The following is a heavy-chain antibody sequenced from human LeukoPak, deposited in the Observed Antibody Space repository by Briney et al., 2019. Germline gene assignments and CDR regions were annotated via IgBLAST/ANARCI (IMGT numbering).Heavy chain of an antibody. CDR3: ARDRWNSSGWLFDY. D-gene: IGHD6-19*01. Sequence: SETLSLTCTVSGGSVSSGSYYWSWIRQPPGKGLEWIGYIYYSGSTSYNPSLKSRVTISVDASKNQLSLKLTSVTAADTAVYYCARDRWNSSGWLFDYWGQGTQVTVSS. CDR1: GGSVSSGSYY. CDR2: IYYSGST. J-gene: IGHJ4*02. V-gene: IGHV4-61*01.